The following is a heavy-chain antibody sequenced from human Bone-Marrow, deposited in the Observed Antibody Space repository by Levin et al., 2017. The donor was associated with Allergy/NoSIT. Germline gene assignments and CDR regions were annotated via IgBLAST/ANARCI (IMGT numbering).Heavy chain of an antibody. V-gene: IGHV3-30-3*01. CDR3: ARDRGVQQWEYYFDF. D-gene: IGHD3-10*01. CDR1: GFPFSDYT. J-gene: IGHJ4*02. Sequence: LSLTCAASGFPFSDYTMHWVRKAPGKGLEWMAVISHDGSSKYYADSVKGRFTISRDNSKNTLHLQMNSLSSEDTAVYYCARDRGVQQWEYYFDFWGQGTLVTVSS. CDR2: ISHDGSSK.